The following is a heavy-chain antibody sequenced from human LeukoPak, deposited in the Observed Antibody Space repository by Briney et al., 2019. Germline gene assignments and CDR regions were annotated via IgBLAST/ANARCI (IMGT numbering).Heavy chain of an antibody. V-gene: IGHV4-34*01. Sequence: ASETLSLTCAVYGGPFSGYYWSWIRQPPGKGLEWIGEINHVGSANYNPSLKSRVTISVDTSKNQFSLKLSSVTAADTAVYYCARARYFDWSDAFDIWGQGTMVTVSS. CDR2: INHVGSA. D-gene: IGHD3-9*01. CDR3: ARARYFDWSDAFDI. J-gene: IGHJ3*02. CDR1: GGPFSGYY.